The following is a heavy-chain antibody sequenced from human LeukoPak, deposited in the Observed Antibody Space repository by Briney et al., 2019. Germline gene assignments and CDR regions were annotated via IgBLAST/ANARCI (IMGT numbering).Heavy chain of an antibody. CDR2: INHSGST. Sequence: SETLSLTCAVYGGSFSGYYWSWIRQPPGKGLEWIGEINHSGSTNYNPSLKSRVAISVDTSKNQFSLQLSSVTAADTAVYYCARGLYGGKHAYYFDYWGQGTLVSVSS. J-gene: IGHJ4*02. D-gene: IGHD4-23*01. CDR1: GGSFSGYY. V-gene: IGHV4-34*01. CDR3: ARGLYGGKHAYYFDY.